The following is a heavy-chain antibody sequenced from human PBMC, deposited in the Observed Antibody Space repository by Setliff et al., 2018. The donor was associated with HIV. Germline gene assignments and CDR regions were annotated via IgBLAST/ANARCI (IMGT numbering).Heavy chain of an antibody. CDR3: ARGDYYDAFDI. J-gene: IGHJ3*02. CDR1: SGSFSGYR. D-gene: IGHD3-10*01. CDR2: INHRGST. V-gene: IGHV4-34*01. Sequence: SETLSLTCAVYSGSFSGYRWTWIRQPPGKGLEWIGEINHRGSTTYNPSLRSRVTISVDTSKNQFSLKLNSVTAADTAVYYCARGDYYDAFDIWGQGTLVTVSS.